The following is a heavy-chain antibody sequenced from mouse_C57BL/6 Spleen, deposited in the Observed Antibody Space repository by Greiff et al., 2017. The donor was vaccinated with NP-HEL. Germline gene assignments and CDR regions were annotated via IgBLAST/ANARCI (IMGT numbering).Heavy chain of an antibody. Sequence: VQLQQSGAELVRPGASVTLSCKASGYTFTDYEMHWVKQTPVHGLEWIGAIDPETGGTAYNQKFKGKAILTADKSSSTAYMELRSLTSEDSAVYYCTRSGQLRLLDYWGQGTTLTVSS. CDR2: IDPETGGT. D-gene: IGHD3-2*02. J-gene: IGHJ2*01. CDR3: TRSGQLRLLDY. CDR1: GYTFTDYE. V-gene: IGHV1-15*01.